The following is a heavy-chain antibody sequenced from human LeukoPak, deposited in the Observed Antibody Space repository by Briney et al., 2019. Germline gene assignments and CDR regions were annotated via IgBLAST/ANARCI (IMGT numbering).Heavy chain of an antibody. D-gene: IGHD1-14*01. V-gene: IGHV4-59*12. CDR1: GGSFSGYY. J-gene: IGHJ4*02. CDR2: IYCTGST. CDR3: ARGANRLDS. Sequence: SETLSLTCVVYGGSFSGYYWSWIRQTPGKGLEWIGFIYCTGSTNYNPSLKSRVTMSVDTSKSQFSLKLTSVTAADTALYYCARGANRLDSWGRGTLVTVSS.